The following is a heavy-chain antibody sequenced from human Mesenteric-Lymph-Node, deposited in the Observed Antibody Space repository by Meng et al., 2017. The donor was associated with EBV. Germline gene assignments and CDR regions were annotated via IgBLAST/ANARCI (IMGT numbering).Heavy chain of an antibody. V-gene: IGHV3-23*04. Sequence: VELVGFGGGLVQPGGSLRLSCAVSGFTFSSDAMSWVRQAPGKGLEWVSSISGNGVSKYYADSVKGRFTISRDNSKNTLYLEMNSLRAEDTAVYYCAKGGLAYDDNWGQGTLVTVSS. CDR3: AKGGLAYDDN. J-gene: IGHJ4*02. D-gene: IGHD2-21*01. CDR1: GFTFSSDA. CDR2: ISGNGVSK.